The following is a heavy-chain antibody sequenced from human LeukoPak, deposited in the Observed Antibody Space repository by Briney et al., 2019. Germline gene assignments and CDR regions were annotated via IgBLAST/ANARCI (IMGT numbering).Heavy chain of an antibody. J-gene: IGHJ5*02. V-gene: IGHV1-69*04. CDR1: GGTFSSYA. CDR3: ARDHDYEGWFDP. D-gene: IGHD4-17*01. Sequence: ASVKVSCKASGGTFSSYAISWVRQAPGQGLEWMGRIIPIFGIANYAQKFQGRVTITADKSTSTAYMELSSLRSEDTAVYYCARDHDYEGWFDPWGQGTLVTVSS. CDR2: IIPIFGIA.